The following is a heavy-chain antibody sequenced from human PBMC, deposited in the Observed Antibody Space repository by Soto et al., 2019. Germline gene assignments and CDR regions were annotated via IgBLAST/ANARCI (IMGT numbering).Heavy chain of an antibody. V-gene: IGHV1-18*01. CDR2: ISAYNGNT. Sequence: ASVKVSCKASGYTFTSYGISWVRQAPGQGLEWMGWISAYNGNTNYAQKLQGRVTMTTDTSTSTAYMELRSLRSDDTAVYYCARADAYDILTGLDYWGQGTPVTVSS. D-gene: IGHD3-9*01. J-gene: IGHJ4*02. CDR1: GYTFTSYG. CDR3: ARADAYDILTGLDY.